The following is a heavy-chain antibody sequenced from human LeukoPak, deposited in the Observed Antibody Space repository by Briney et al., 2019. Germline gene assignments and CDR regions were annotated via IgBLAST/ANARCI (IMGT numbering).Heavy chain of an antibody. J-gene: IGHJ3*02. CDR1: GLSLSVNY. CDR3: ARYTFRAVDI. Sequence: GGSLRLSCAASGLSLSVNYMTWVRQRPGKGLEWLSNIYRDGNTYYADSLNGRFSISRDDYKNTLYLEMNSLRAEDTALYYCARYTFRAVDIWGQGSMVTVSS. V-gene: IGHV3-53*01. CDR2: IYRDGNT. D-gene: IGHD2-2*02.